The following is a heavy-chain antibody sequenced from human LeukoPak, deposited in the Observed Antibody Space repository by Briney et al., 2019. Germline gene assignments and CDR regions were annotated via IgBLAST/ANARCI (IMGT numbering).Heavy chain of an antibody. CDR2: ISYDGSNK. CDR1: GFTFSSYA. D-gene: IGHD2-15*01. CDR3: LLGDLDAFDI. J-gene: IGHJ3*02. V-gene: IGHV3-30-3*01. Sequence: PGGSLRLSCAASGFTFSSYAMSWVRQAPGKGLEWVAVISYDGSNKYYADSVKGRFTISRDNSKNTLYLQMNSLRAEDTAVYYGLLGDLDAFDIWGQGTMVTVSS.